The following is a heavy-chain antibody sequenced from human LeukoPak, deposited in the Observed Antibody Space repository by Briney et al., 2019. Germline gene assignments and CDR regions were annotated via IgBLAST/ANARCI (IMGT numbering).Heavy chain of an antibody. V-gene: IGHV3-53*01. CDR1: GFSVRNNY. D-gene: IGHD2-8*01. CDR3: AKEASYCTNGVCYSRIFDT. CDR2: FYGDAGT. Sequence: GGSLRLSCVVSGFSVRNNYITWVRQAPGKGLEWVSTFYGDAGTYYADSVRGRFTMSRDNSKNTLYLQMNSLRAEDTAVYYCAKEASYCTNGVCYSRIFDTWGQGTLVTVSS. J-gene: IGHJ5*02.